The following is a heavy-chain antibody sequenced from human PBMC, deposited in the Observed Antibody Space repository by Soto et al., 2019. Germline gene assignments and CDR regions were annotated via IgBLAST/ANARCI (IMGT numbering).Heavy chain of an antibody. V-gene: IGHV5-10-1*01. CDR3: ASSYSSSSSGGYGMDV. CDR1: GYSFTSYW. D-gene: IGHD6-6*01. Sequence: GESLKIFCKGSGYSFTSYWISWVRQMPGKGLEWMGRIDPSDSYTNYSPSFQGHVTISADKTISTAYLQWSSLKASDTAMYYCASSYSSSSSGGYGMDVWGQGTTVTVSS. CDR2: IDPSDSYT. J-gene: IGHJ6*02.